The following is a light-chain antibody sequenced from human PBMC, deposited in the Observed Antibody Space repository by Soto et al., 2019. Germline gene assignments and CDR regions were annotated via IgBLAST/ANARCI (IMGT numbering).Light chain of an antibody. CDR2: PAS. CDR3: LQLYRYPLT. J-gene: IGKJ4*01. Sequence: IQLTQSPSSLSASVGDRVTITCRASEGISGRLAWYQRKPGKVPTLLISPASSFQSGVPSRFSGSASGTDFSLTITSLQPEDFATYYWLQLYRYPLTFGGGTTVDIK. CDR1: EGISGR. V-gene: IGKV1-9*01.